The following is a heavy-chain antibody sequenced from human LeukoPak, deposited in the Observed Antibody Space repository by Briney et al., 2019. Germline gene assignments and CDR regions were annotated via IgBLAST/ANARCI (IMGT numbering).Heavy chain of an antibody. V-gene: IGHV1-8*03. Sequence: VASVKVSCKASGYTFTSYDINWVRQATGQGLEWMGWMNPNSGNTGYAQKFQGRVTITRNTSISTAYMELSSLRSEDTAVYYCARGRGSSWYRWFDPWGQRTLVTVSS. CDR2: MNPNSGNT. D-gene: IGHD6-13*01. J-gene: IGHJ5*02. CDR1: GYTFTSYD. CDR3: ARGRGSSWYRWFDP.